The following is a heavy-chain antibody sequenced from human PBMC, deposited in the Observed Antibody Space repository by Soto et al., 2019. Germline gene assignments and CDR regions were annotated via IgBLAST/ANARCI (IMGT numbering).Heavy chain of an antibody. CDR3: SRDGVGGGATIYYFDY. CDR2: IIPIFGTA. CDR1: GGTFSSYA. J-gene: IGHJ4*02. Sequence: QVQLVQSGAEVKKPESSVKVSCKASGGTFSSYAISWVRQAPGQGLEWMGGIIPIFGTANYAQKFQGRVTITADESTSTAYMGLSSLRSEDTAVYYCSRDGVGGGATIYYFDYWGQGTLVTVSS. V-gene: IGHV1-69*01. D-gene: IGHD1-26*01.